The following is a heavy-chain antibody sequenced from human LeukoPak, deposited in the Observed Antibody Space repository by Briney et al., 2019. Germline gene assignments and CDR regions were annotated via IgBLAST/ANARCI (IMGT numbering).Heavy chain of an antibody. CDR2: ISSSGSTT. J-gene: IGHJ4*02. CDR1: GFTFSTYE. D-gene: IGHD6-13*01. V-gene: IGHV3-48*03. CDR3: AQLVGGIDFDF. Sequence: GGSLRLSCAASGFTFSTYEMNWVRQAPGKGLEWVSYISSSGSTTYYADSVKGRFTISRDNAENSLFLQMNSLRAEDTAVYYCAQLVGGIDFDFWGQGTLATVSS.